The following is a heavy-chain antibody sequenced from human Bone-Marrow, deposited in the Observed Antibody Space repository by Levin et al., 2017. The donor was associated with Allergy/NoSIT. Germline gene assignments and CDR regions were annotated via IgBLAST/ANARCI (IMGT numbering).Heavy chain of an antibody. V-gene: IGHV1-18*01. CDR3: ARDRSSSDY. CDR1: GYTFTTYG. D-gene: IGHD6-13*01. CDR2: ISAYNGNT. Sequence: GESLKISCQASGYTFTTYGISWVRQAPGQGLEWMGWISAYNGNTDYAQKFQGRVTMTTDTSTSTAYMELRSLRSDDTAVYYCARDRSSSDYWGQGTLVTVSS. J-gene: IGHJ4*02.